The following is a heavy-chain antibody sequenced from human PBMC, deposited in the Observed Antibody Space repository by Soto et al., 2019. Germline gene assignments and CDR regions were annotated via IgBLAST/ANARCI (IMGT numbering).Heavy chain of an antibody. D-gene: IGHD2-2*01. CDR2: IYIGGDT. CDR1: GFTVSSNY. CDR3: ARYCTSTSCPTAGGGMDV. J-gene: IGHJ6*02. Sequence: EVQLVETGGGLIQPGGSLRLSCAASGFTVSSNYMTWVRQAPGKGLESVSVIYIGGDTYYADSVKGRFTISRDNSKNTLYLQMNGLRAEDTAVYYCARYCTSTSCPTAGGGMDVWGQGTTVTVSS. V-gene: IGHV3-53*02.